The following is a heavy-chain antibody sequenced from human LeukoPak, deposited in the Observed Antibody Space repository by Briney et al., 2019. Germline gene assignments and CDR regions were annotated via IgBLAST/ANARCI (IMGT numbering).Heavy chain of an antibody. CDR1: GGTFNDSA. CDR3: ARDVHGDYGSGWFDP. V-gene: IGHV1-69*05. D-gene: IGHD4-17*01. Sequence: ASVKVSCKTSGGTFNDSAISWVRQAPGQGLEWLGGIMPLFGTAGYAQKFQGRVTITKDESTRTVYLELTSLTSDDTAVYYCARDVHGDYGSGWFDPWGQGTLVSVSS. J-gene: IGHJ5*02. CDR2: IMPLFGTA.